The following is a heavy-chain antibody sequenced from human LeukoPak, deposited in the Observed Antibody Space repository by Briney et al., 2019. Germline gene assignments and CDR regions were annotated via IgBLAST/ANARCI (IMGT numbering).Heavy chain of an antibody. J-gene: IGHJ4*02. CDR2: ISSSGSTI. CDR1: GFTFSSYE. CDR3: ARGAVADTFDY. Sequence: GGSLRLSCAASGFTFSSYEMNWVRQAPGKGLEWVSYISSSGSTIYYADSVKGRFTISRDNAKNSLYLQMNSLRAEDTAVYYCARGAVADTFDYWGQGTLVTVSS. D-gene: IGHD6-19*01. V-gene: IGHV3-48*03.